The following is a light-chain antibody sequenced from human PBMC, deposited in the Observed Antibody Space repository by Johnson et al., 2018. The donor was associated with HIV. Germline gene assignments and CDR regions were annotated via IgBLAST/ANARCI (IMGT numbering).Light chain of an antibody. Sequence: QSVLTQPPSVSAAPGQKVTISCSGSSSNIGNNYVSWYQQLPGTAPKLLIYENNKRPSGIPDRFSGSKSGTSATLGITGLQTGDEADYYCGTWDNSLSGFYVFGTGTKVTVL. V-gene: IGLV1-51*02. CDR1: SSNIGNNY. J-gene: IGLJ1*01. CDR3: GTWDNSLSGFYV. CDR2: ENN.